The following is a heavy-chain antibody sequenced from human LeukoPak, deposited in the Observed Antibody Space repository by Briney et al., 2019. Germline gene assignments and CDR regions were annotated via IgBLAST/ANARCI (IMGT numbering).Heavy chain of an antibody. Sequence: ASVKVSCKVSGYTLTELSMHWVRQAPGKGLEWMGGFDPEDGETIYAQKFQGRVTMTEDTPTDTAYMELSSLRSEDTAVYYCATGITMVRGGPYYYYMDVWGKGTTVTVSS. CDR1: GYTLTELS. V-gene: IGHV1-24*01. CDR3: ATGITMVRGGPYYYYMDV. CDR2: FDPEDGET. J-gene: IGHJ6*03. D-gene: IGHD3-10*01.